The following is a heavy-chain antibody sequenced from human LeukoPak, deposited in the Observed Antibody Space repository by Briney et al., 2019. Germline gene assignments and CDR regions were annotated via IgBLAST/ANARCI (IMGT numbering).Heavy chain of an antibody. Sequence: PGRSLRLSSAASLVASLSYNMNWVRQAPGKGLEWVSSISSTSSSYIYSAASVKGRFTLSRDKAKNSLYLQMNSLRAEDTAVYYCERDQGGSYFFGHKKYYYYMDVWGKGTTVIVSS. V-gene: IGHV3-21*01. J-gene: IGHJ6*03. CDR3: ERDQGGSYFFGHKKYYYYMDV. D-gene: IGHD1-26*01. CDR1: LVASLSYN. CDR2: ISSTSSSYI.